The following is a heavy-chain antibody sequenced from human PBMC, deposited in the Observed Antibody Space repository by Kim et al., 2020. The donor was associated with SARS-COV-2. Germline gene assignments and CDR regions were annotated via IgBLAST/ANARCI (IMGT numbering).Heavy chain of an antibody. V-gene: IGHV3-7*03. D-gene: IGHD6-19*01. CDR2: SEK. CDR3: ASDTGWHFDN. J-gene: IGHJ4*02. Sequence: SEKRYVDSVRGRFTVASDKAKKALFLQMSSLRADDTAIYYCASDTGWHFDNWGQGTLVSVSS.